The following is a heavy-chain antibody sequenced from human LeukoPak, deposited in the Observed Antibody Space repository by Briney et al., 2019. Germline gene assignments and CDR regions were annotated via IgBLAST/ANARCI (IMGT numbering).Heavy chain of an antibody. V-gene: IGHV4-4*07. CDR1: GGSISNYY. CDR3: ARGIAAAAKQGGFDF. Sequence: PSETLSLTCTVSGGSISNYYWSWIRQPPGEGLEWIGRLYTTGSTNYNPSLKSRVTMSVDTSKNHLSLKLSSVTAADTAVYYCARGIAAAAKQGGFDFWGQGTLVTVSS. CDR2: LYTTGST. D-gene: IGHD6-13*01. J-gene: IGHJ4*02.